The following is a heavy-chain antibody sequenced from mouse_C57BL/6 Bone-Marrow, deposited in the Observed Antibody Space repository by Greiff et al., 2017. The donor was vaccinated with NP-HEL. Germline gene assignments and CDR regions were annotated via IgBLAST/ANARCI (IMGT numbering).Heavy chain of an antibody. J-gene: IGHJ1*03. Sequence: QVQLQQSGAELVRPGTSVKVSCKASGYAFTNYLIEWVKQRPGQGLEWIGVINPGSGGTNYNEKFKGKATLTADKSSSTAYMQLSSLTSEDSAVYFGAKDFEVWGTGTTVTVSS. CDR1: GYAFTNYL. CDR2: INPGSGGT. CDR3: AKDFEV. V-gene: IGHV1-54*01.